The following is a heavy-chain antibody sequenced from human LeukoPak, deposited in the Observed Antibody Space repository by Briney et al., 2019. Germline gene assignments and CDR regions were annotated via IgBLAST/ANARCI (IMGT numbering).Heavy chain of an antibody. J-gene: IGHJ4*02. CDR3: AKDGELRD. D-gene: IGHD1-26*01. Sequence: SGGSLRLSCAASGFTFRTYGMHWVRQAPGKGLEWVAFIRYDGSNKYYADSVKGRFTISRDNSKNTLYLQMNSLRAEDTAVYYCAKDGELRDWGQGTLVTVSS. V-gene: IGHV3-30*02. CDR1: GFTFRTYG. CDR2: IRYDGSNK.